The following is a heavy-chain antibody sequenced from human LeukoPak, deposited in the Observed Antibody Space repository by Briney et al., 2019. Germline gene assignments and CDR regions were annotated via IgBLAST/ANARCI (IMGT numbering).Heavy chain of an antibody. J-gene: IGHJ4*02. CDR2: IKEDGSEK. V-gene: IGHV3-7*01. D-gene: IGHD3-22*01. CDR3: AKKFYHEKSGYRHIDY. Sequence: PGGSPRLSCAASGFTFSDYWMTWVRQAPGKGLEWVASIKEDGSEKYYVESVKGRFTISRDNAKKSLYLQMNSLRAEDTAIYSCAKKFYHEKSGYRHIDYWGQGTLVTVSS. CDR1: GFTFSDYW.